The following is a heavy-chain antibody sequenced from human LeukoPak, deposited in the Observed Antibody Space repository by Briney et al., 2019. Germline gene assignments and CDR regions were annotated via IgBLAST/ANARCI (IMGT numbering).Heavy chain of an antibody. Sequence: SGTLSLTCAVSGGSITTRNFWSWIRQPPGKGLEWIGYIYYSGSTYYNPSLKSRVTISVDTSKNQFSLKLSSVTAADTAVYYCAREMVSSWFFDYWGQGTLVTVSS. D-gene: IGHD6-13*01. CDR2: IYYSGST. V-gene: IGHV4-30-4*01. CDR3: AREMVSSWFFDY. CDR1: GGSITTRNF. J-gene: IGHJ4*02.